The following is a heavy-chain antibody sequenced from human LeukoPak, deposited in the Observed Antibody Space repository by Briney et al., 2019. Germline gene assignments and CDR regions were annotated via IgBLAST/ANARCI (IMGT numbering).Heavy chain of an antibody. CDR1: GFTFSPYG. J-gene: IGHJ6*03. V-gene: IGHV3-23*01. CDR2: ICVGGT. CDR3: ASDYPRYYFYMDV. Sequence: GGSLRLSCAASGFTFSPYGMGWVRQAPGKGLEWVSSICVGGTYYADSVKGRFTISRDNSKSTLYLEMNGLRAEDTAVYYCASDYPRYYFYMDVWGKGTTVTVSS. D-gene: IGHD4-11*01.